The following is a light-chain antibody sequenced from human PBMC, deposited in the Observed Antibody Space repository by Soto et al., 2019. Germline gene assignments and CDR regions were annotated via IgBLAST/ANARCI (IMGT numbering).Light chain of an antibody. CDR2: EGS. Sequence: QSVLTQPASVSVSPGQSITISCTGTSSDVGSYNLVSWYQQHPGKAPKLMIYEGSKRPSGVSNRSSGSKSGNTASLTISGLQAEDEADYYCCSYAGSSTFVFGTGTKVTVL. CDR3: CSYAGSSTFV. J-gene: IGLJ1*01. V-gene: IGLV2-23*03. CDR1: SSDVGSYNL.